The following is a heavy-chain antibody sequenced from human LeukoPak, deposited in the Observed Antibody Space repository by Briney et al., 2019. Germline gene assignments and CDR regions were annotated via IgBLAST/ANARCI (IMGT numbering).Heavy chain of an antibody. V-gene: IGHV4-61*01. D-gene: IGHD1-26*01. J-gene: IGHJ5*01. CDR3: ARGIGNVDS. CDR2: IYYSGRS. Sequence: SETLSLTCTVSGGSVNSGTYYWSWIRQPPGKGLEWIAYIYYSGRSDYNPSLKSRVTISVDTSKNQFSLKVSSVTAADTAVYYCARGIGNVDSWGQGTLVTVSS. CDR1: GGSVNSGTYY.